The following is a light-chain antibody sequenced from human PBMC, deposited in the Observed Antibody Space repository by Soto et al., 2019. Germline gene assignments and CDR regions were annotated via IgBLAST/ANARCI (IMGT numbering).Light chain of an antibody. Sequence: EIVLTQSPATLSLSPGERAXXSCRASESVSSYLAWYQQKPGQPPRLPLYDAYNRATGVPARLGGSGSGTELTLTISRLEHENFAVYCCQQYGRSPWTFGQGTKVDI. V-gene: IGKV3-11*01. CDR2: DAY. CDR3: QQYGRSPWT. J-gene: IGKJ1*01. CDR1: ESVSSY.